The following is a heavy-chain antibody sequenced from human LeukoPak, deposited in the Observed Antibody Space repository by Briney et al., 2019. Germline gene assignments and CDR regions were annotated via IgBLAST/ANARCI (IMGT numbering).Heavy chain of an antibody. Sequence: SETLSLTCTVSGGSISSYYWSWVRLPPRKRLERSGYIYYSGTTNYNPSLKSRVTISVDTSKNQFSLKLSSVPAADTAVYYCASSPLYHYYGSGSYYKAHYFDYWGQGTLVTVSS. CDR3: ASSPLYHYYGSGSYYKAHYFDY. V-gene: IGHV4-59*01. CDR1: GGSISSYY. D-gene: IGHD3-10*01. CDR2: IYYSGTT. J-gene: IGHJ4*02.